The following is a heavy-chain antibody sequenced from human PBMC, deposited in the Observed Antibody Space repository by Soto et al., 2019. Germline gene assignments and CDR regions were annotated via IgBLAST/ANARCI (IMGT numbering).Heavy chain of an antibody. D-gene: IGHD5-12*01. CDR3: ARVQRGYRGYDYVEAGIDY. CDR2: IYYSGST. V-gene: IGHV4-31*03. Sequence: QVQLQESGPGLVKPSQTLSLTCTVSGGSISSGGYYWSWIRQHPGKGLEWIGYIYYSGSTYYNPSLKSRVTISVDTSKNQFSLKLSSVTAADTAVYYCARVQRGYRGYDYVEAGIDYWGQGTLVTVSS. J-gene: IGHJ4*02. CDR1: GGSISSGGYY.